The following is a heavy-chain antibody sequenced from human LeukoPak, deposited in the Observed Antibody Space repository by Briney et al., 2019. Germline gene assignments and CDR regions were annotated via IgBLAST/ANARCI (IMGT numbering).Heavy chain of an antibody. V-gene: IGHV4-59*01. J-gene: IGHJ6*03. CDR2: IYYSGST. CDR3: ARTEESGYSYGYFGYYYYMDV. Sequence: SETLSLTCTVSGDSISSYSWSWIRQPPGKGLEYIGYIYYSGSTNYNPSLKSRVTISVDTSKNQFSLKLSSVTAADTAVYYCARTEESGYSYGYFGYYYYMDVWGKGTTVTVSS. D-gene: IGHD5-18*01. CDR1: GDSISSYS.